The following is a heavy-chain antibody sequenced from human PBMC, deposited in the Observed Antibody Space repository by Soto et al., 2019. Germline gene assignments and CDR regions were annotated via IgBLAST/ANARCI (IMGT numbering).Heavy chain of an antibody. J-gene: IGHJ5*02. CDR1: GYAFINHN. Sequence: QVQLVQSGAEVKKPGASVRVSCKASGYAFINHNINWVRQATGQGLEWMGWMNPKSGNTGYAQKFQGSVTMTRSTSISTAYMELTSLTSEDTAVYYCARDIILEPAASNWFDPWGQGTLVTVSS. CDR2: MNPKSGNT. V-gene: IGHV1-8*01. CDR3: ARDIILEPAASNWFDP. D-gene: IGHD2-2*01.